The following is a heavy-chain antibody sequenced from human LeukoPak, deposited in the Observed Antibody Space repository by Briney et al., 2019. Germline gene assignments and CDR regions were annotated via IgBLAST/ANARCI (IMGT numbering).Heavy chain of an antibody. V-gene: IGHV4-39*01. CDR3: ARRGRNYYGWGVYYFDY. D-gene: IGHD3-10*01. Sequence: PSETLSLTCTVSGGSISSSSYYWGWIRQPPGKGLEWIGSIYYSGSTYYNPSLKSRVTISVDTSKNQFSLKLSSVTAADTSAYYCARRGRNYYGWGVYYFDYWGQGTLVTVSS. CDR1: GGSISSSSYY. CDR2: IYYSGST. J-gene: IGHJ4*02.